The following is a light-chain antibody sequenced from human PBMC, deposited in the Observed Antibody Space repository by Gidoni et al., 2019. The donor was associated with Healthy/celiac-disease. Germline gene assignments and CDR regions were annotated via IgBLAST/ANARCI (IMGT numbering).Light chain of an antibody. Sequence: DTQMTQSPSSLSAAVGDRVTITCRASQSISSYLNWYQQKPGKAPKLLIYAASSLQRGVPSRFSGSGSGTDFTLTISSLQPEDFATYYCQQSYSTPITFGQGTRLEIK. J-gene: IGKJ5*01. V-gene: IGKV1-39*01. CDR3: QQSYSTPIT. CDR1: QSISSY. CDR2: AAS.